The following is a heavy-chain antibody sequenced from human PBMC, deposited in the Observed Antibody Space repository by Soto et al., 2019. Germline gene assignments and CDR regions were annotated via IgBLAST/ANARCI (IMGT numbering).Heavy chain of an antibody. V-gene: IGHV4-61*01. Sequence: QVQLQESGPGLVKPSETLSLTCTVSGGSVSRATDYWTWIRQPPGKGLEWIGYTDYNGNSDRNPYLMSRVNIAIDRSTNQFSLTLRSVTAADTAVYSCARQSSYDSEHYHYWFDPWGWGILVTVSS. D-gene: IGHD3-22*01. CDR2: TDYNGNS. J-gene: IGHJ5*02. CDR3: ARQSSYDSEHYHYWFDP. CDR1: GGSVSRATDY.